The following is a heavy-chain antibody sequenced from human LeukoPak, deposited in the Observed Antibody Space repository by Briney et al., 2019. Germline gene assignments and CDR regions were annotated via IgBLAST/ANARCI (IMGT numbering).Heavy chain of an antibody. V-gene: IGHV4-4*02. Sequence: SETLSLTCAVSGGSISSSNWWSRVRQPPGKGLEWIGEIYHSGSTNYNPSLKSRVTISVDKSKNQFSLKLSSVTAADTAVYYCASRSVSGDAFDIWGQGTMVTVSS. CDR2: IYHSGST. J-gene: IGHJ3*02. D-gene: IGHD3-10*01. CDR1: GGSISSSNW. CDR3: ASRSVSGDAFDI.